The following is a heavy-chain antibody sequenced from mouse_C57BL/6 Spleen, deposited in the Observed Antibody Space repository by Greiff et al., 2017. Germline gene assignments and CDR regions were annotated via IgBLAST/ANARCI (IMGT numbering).Heavy chain of an antibody. V-gene: IGHV1-72*01. CDR2: IDPNSGGT. J-gene: IGHJ2*01. CDR1: GNTFTCYR. CDR3: ARGLYYLDY. Sequence: QQSCTAPGNTFTCYRMHWVTPRPGRGLERIGWIDPNSGGTMYNEKFKGKATLTVDKPSSSAYMPLSILTSEDSAVCYCARGLYYLDYWGQGTTLTVSS.